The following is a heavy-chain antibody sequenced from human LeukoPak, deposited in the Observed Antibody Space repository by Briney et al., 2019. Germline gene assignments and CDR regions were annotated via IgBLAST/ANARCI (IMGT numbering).Heavy chain of an antibody. Sequence: GTSLRLSCAASGVNFRSYAFHWVRQAPGKGPEWMASITYDGTDTYYADSVQGRFTLFRDSSQNTLYLQMNSLRPADTAVYYCARPGGYAFDMWGQGTMVTVSS. J-gene: IGHJ3*02. CDR3: ARPGGYAFDM. CDR1: GVNFRSYA. D-gene: IGHD3-10*01. CDR2: ITYDGTDT. V-gene: IGHV3-30-3*01.